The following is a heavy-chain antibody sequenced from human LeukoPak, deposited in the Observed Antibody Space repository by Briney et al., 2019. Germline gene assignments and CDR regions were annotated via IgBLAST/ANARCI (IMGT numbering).Heavy chain of an antibody. V-gene: IGHV3-23*01. D-gene: IGHD3-22*01. Sequence: GGSLRLSCATSGFTFNINAMSWVRQAPGKGLEWVSVISDNGGSTYYADSVKGRCTISRDNSKNTLYLQMNSLRAEDTAVYYCAKVGIVVGGDYYDYWGQGTLVTVSS. CDR1: GFTFNINA. CDR3: AKVGIVVGGDYYDY. CDR2: ISDNGGST. J-gene: IGHJ4*02.